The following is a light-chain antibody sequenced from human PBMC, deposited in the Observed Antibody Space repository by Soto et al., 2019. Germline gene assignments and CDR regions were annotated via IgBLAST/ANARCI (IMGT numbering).Light chain of an antibody. V-gene: IGLV4-60*02. CDR2: LEGSGSY. J-gene: IGLJ3*02. CDR1: SGHSTYI. CDR3: ETWDSTTRV. Sequence: QSVLTQSSSASASLGSSVKLTCTLSSGHSTYIIAWHQQQPGKAPRYLMKLEGSGSYNKGSGVPDRFSGSRSGADRYLPISNLAFEDEADYYCETWDSTTRVFGGGTKLTVL.